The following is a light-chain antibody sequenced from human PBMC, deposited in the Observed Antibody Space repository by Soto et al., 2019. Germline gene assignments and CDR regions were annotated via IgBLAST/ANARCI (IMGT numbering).Light chain of an antibody. Sequence: EIVLTQSPATLSVSPGERATLSSRASQSVSSSYLAWYQQKPGQAPRLLIYGASSRATGIPDRFSGSGSGTDFTLTISRLEPEDFAVYYCQQYGSSPPWTFGQGTKVDIK. CDR3: QQYGSSPPWT. V-gene: IGKV3-20*01. J-gene: IGKJ1*01. CDR2: GAS. CDR1: QSVSSSY.